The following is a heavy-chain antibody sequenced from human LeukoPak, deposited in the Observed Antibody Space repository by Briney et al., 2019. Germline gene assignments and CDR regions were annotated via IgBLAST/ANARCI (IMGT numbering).Heavy chain of an antibody. CDR3: ASSSSWYYFDY. CDR1: GGSISSYY. J-gene: IGHJ4*02. CDR2: IYYSGST. Sequence: SETLSLTCTVSGGSISSYYWSWIRQPPGKGLEWIGYIYYSGSTNYNPSLKSRVTISVDTSKNQFSLKLSSVTAADTAVYYCASSSSWYYFDYWGQGTLVTVSS. D-gene: IGHD6-13*01. V-gene: IGHV4-59*01.